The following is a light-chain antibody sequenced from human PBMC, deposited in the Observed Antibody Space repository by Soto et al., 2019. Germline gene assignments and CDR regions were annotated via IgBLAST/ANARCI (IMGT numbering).Light chain of an antibody. Sequence: QSVLIQPPSASGTPGQRVTISCSGSSSNIGSNYVYWFHQLPGAAPKLLIYRNNHRPSGVPDRFSGSQSGTSASLTISGLRSEHEADYYCAKWEDNLTDRVFGGGTKLTVL. J-gene: IGLJ3*02. CDR2: RNN. V-gene: IGLV1-47*01. CDR3: AKWEDNLTDRV. CDR1: SSNIGSNY.